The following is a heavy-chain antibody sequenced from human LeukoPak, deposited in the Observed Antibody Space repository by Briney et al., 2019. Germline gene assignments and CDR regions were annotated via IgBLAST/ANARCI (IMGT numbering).Heavy chain of an antibody. D-gene: IGHD3-10*01. J-gene: IGHJ6*03. CDR2: INHSGST. CDR1: GGSFSGYY. V-gene: IGHV4-34*01. CDR3: AGGGRITMVRGVRDIYYYYMDV. Sequence: SETLSLTCAVYGGSFSGYYWSWIRQPPGKGLEWIGEINHSGSTNYNPSLKSRVTISVDTSKNQFSLKLSSVTAADTAVYYCAGGGRITMVRGVRDIYYYYMDVWGKGTTVTVSS.